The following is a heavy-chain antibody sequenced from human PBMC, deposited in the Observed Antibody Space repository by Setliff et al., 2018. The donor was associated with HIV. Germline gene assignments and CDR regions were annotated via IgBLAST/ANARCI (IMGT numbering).Heavy chain of an antibody. Sequence: SETLSLTCTFSGASINSYYWSWIRQPPGKGLEWIGYIYSSGSTNYNPSLKSRVTISVDTSKNQFSLKLSSVTAADTAVYYCARTPGTICGYDYWGQGALVTVSS. CDR2: IYSSGST. CDR3: ARTPGTICGYDY. D-gene: IGHD3-22*01. CDR1: GASINSYY. J-gene: IGHJ4*02. V-gene: IGHV4-59*01.